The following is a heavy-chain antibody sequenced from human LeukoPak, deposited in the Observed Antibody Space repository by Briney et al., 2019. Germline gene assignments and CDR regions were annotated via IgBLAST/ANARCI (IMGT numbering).Heavy chain of an antibody. CDR3: ARFTPYNWNDSDDAFDI. Sequence: SETLSLTCTVSGGSISSYYWSWIRQPAGKGLEWIGRIYSTGSTNYNPSLKSRVTISVDTSKNQFSLKLSSVTAADTAVYYCARFTPYNWNDSDDAFDIWGQGTMVTVSS. D-gene: IGHD1-1*01. CDR1: GGSISSYY. J-gene: IGHJ3*02. V-gene: IGHV4-4*07. CDR2: IYSTGST.